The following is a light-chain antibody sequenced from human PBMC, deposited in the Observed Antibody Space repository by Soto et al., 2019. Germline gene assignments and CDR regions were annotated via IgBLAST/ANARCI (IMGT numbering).Light chain of an antibody. CDR2: RND. CDR3: AAWDDRLSGPVV. J-gene: IGLJ2*01. V-gene: IGLV1-47*01. CDR1: ISNIGNNY. Sequence: QSVLSQPPSASGTPGQGVTISCSGSISNIGNNYVSWYQQLPGRAPKLLIYRNDQRPSGVPDRFSGSKSGTSASLAISGLRSEDEADYFCAAWDDRLSGPVVFGGGTKVTVL.